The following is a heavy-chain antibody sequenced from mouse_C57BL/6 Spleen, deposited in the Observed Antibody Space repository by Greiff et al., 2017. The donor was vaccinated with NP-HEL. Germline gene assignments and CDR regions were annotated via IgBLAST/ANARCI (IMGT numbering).Heavy chain of an antibody. V-gene: IGHV5-16*01. J-gene: IGHJ2*01. Sequence: EVQLVEPEGGLVQPGSSMKLSCTASGFTFSDYYMAWVRQVPEQGLEWVANINSDGSSTYYLDSLKSRFIIPRDNAKNILYLQMSSLKSEDTATYYCARESNASCWDYWGQGTTLTVSA. CDR2: INSDGSST. D-gene: IGHD6-2*01. CDR1: GFTFSDYY. CDR3: ARESNASCWDY.